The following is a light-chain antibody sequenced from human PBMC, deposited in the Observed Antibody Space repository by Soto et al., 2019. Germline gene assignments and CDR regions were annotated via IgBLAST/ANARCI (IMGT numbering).Light chain of an antibody. J-gene: IGLJ3*02. CDR3: CSYAGSSTGGV. CDR1: SSDVGSYNL. Sequence: QSALTQPASVSGSPGQSITISCTGTSSDVGSYNLVSWYQQHPGKAPKLMIYEGSKRPSGVSNRFSGSKSGNTASLTSSGLQAEDEADYYCCSYAGSSTGGVFGGGTKVTVL. V-gene: IGLV2-23*01. CDR2: EGS.